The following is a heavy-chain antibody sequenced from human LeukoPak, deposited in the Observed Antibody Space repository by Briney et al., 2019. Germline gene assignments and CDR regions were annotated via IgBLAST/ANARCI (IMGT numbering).Heavy chain of an antibody. J-gene: IGHJ4*02. D-gene: IGHD2-2*01. CDR1: GGSISSNS. V-gene: IGHV4-4*07. CDR2: IYSRGST. CDR3: ARDRGEGSAAVWY. Sequence: SETLSLTCTVSGGSISSNSWYWIRQPAGKGLEWIGRIYSRGSTNSNHSLNIRITMSVDSSKNQFSLKLSSVTAADTAVDYSARDRGEGSAAVWYWGQGTLVTVSS.